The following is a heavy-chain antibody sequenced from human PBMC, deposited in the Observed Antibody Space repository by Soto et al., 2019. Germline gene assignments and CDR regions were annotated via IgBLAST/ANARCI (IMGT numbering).Heavy chain of an antibody. CDR1: GGSFSGYY. CDR2: INHSGST. CDR3: GRLAVAGTLANYYYYYGMDV. J-gene: IGHJ6*02. D-gene: IGHD6-19*01. Sequence: PSETLSLTCAVYGGSFSGYYWSWIRQPPGKGLEWIGEINHSGSTNYNPSLKSRVTISVDTSKNQFSLKLSSVTAADTAVYYCGRLAVAGTLANYYYYYGMDVWGQGTTVTVSS. V-gene: IGHV4-34*01.